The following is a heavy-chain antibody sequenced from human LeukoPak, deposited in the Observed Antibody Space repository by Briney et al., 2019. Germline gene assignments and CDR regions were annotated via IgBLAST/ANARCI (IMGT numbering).Heavy chain of an antibody. V-gene: IGHV4-34*01. Sequence: NASETLSLTCAVYGGSFSGYYWSWIRQPPGKGLEWIGEINHSGSTNYNPSLKSRVTISVDTSKNQFSLKLSSVTAADTAVYYCARRGYSYGFFGRHNFDYWGQGTLVTVSS. J-gene: IGHJ4*02. CDR2: INHSGST. CDR3: ARRGYSYGFFGRHNFDY. CDR1: GGSFSGYY. D-gene: IGHD5-18*01.